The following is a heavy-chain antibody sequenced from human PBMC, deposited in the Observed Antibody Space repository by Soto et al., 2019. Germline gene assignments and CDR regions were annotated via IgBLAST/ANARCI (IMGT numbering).Heavy chain of an antibody. Sequence: ASVKVSCKASGYTFTSYAMHWVRQAPGQRLEWMGWINAGDGNTKYSQKFQGRVTITKNTSASTAYMELSSLRSEDTAVYYCARGPLRDWFDPWGQGTLVTGSA. CDR3: ARGPLRDWFDP. D-gene: IGHD5-12*01. V-gene: IGHV1-3*01. CDR2: INAGDGNT. J-gene: IGHJ5*02. CDR1: GYTFTSYA.